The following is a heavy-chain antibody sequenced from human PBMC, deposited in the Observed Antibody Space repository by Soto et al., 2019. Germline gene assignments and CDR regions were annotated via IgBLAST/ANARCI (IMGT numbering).Heavy chain of an antibody. CDR1: GFTFTNYA. CDR2: ISGSGVRT. V-gene: IGHV3-23*01. CDR3: AKDHAREQFVRGENWFDS. J-gene: IGHJ5*01. D-gene: IGHD6-6*01. Sequence: GGSLRLSCTASGFTFTNYAMSWARQAPGKGLEWVSTISGSGVRTYYADSVKGRFTISRDNSENTLDLQMNSLRVEDTAIYYCAKDHAREQFVRGENWFDSWGQGTLVTVSS.